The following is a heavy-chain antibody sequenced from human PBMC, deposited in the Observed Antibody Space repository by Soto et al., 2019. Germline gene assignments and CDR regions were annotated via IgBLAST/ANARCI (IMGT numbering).Heavy chain of an antibody. CDR2: IKYTGDT. J-gene: IGHJ4*02. Sequence: PSETLSLTCTVSGGSIRSSYWSWIRQPPGKELEWIGFIKYTGDTNYNPSLKSRVTISVDTSKNQFSLKLTSVTAADTAVYYCARDRFGLSSAFDYWGQGTPVTVSS. V-gene: IGHV4-59*01. CDR3: ARDRFGLSSAFDY. D-gene: IGHD3-22*01. CDR1: GGSIRSSY.